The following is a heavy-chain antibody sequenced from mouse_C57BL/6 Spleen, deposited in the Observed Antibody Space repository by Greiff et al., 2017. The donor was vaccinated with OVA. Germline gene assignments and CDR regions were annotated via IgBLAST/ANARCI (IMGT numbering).Heavy chain of an antibody. D-gene: IGHD3-1*01. J-gene: IGHJ4*01. Sequence: EVQLQESGPGLVKPSQSLSLTCSVTGYSITSGYYWNWIRQFPGNKLEWMGYISYDGSNNYNPSLKNRISITRDTSKNQFFLKLNSVTTEDTATYYCARDRGPYAMDYWGQGTSVTVSS. V-gene: IGHV3-6*01. CDR1: GYSITSGYY. CDR3: ARDRGPYAMDY. CDR2: ISYDGSN.